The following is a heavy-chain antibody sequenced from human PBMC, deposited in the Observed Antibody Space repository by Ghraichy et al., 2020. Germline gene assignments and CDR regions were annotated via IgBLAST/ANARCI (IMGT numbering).Heavy chain of an antibody. J-gene: IGHJ4*02. Sequence: GGSLRLSCVASGFTFSKFWMTWLRQTPGKGLEWVANITQDGNAESYVDSGKGRFTISRDNAKNPLYLQMTGLSADDTAVYYCAKDLPDAGIQPFDYWGQGTLVSVSS. CDR2: ITQDGNAE. CDR1: GFTFSKFW. CDR3: AKDLPDAGIQPFDY. V-gene: IGHV3-7*01. D-gene: IGHD6-13*01.